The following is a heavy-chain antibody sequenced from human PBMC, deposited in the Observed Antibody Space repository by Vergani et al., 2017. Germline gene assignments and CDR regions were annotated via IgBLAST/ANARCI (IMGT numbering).Heavy chain of an antibody. CDR1: GFSIDNGYY. D-gene: IGHD3-9*01. J-gene: IGHJ4*02. CDR3: AGRSSIVYDIFSGTKYFFDF. V-gene: IGHV4-38-2*01. CDR2: IYRTGRT. Sequence: QVQLQQWGAGLLKPSETLSLTCAVSGFSIDNGYYWDWIRQPPGKGLEWVGRIYRTGRTHFNPSLKSRVTISVDTSNNHFSRGLNSLTAADTAVYYCAGRSSIVYDIFSGTKYFFDFWGQGTLVTVSS.